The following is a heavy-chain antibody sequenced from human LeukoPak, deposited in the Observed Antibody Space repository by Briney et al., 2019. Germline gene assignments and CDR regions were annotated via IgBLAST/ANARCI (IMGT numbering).Heavy chain of an antibody. CDR1: GYTFTSYG. CDR3: ARATLWFGEGTYLDYYYYGMDV. D-gene: IGHD3-10*01. J-gene: IGHJ6*02. CDR2: ISAYNGNT. Sequence: AASVKVSCKASGYTFTSYGISWVRQAPGQGLEWMGWISAYNGNTNYAQKLQGRVTMTTDTSTSTAYMELRSLSSDDTAVYYCARATLWFGEGTYLDYYYYGMDVWGQGTTVTVSS. V-gene: IGHV1-18*01.